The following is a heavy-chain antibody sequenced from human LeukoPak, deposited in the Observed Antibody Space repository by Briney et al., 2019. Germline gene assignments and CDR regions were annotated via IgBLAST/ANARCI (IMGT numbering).Heavy chain of an antibody. CDR1: GYTFTGYY. J-gene: IGHJ6*02. V-gene: IGHV1-2*02. Sequence: SVKVSCKASGYTFTGYYMHWVRLAPGQGLEWMGWINPNSGGTNYAQKFQDRVTMTRDTSISTAYMELSRLRSDDTAVYYCARARITIFGVVTNYYGMDVWGQGTTVTVSS. CDR2: INPNSGGT. D-gene: IGHD3-3*01. CDR3: ARARITIFGVVTNYYGMDV.